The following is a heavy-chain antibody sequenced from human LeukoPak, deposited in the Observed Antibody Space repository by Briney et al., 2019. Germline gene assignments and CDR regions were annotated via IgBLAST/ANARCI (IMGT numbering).Heavy chain of an antibody. Sequence: SVKVSCKASGGTFSSYAISWVRQAPGQGLEWMGGIIPIFGTANYAQKFQGRVTITADESTSTAYMELSSLRSEDTAVYYCARSIPLWKELRRDWFDPWGQGTQVTVSS. V-gene: IGHV1-69*01. CDR3: ARSIPLWKELRRDWFDP. J-gene: IGHJ5*02. CDR1: GGTFSSYA. D-gene: IGHD3-10*01. CDR2: IIPIFGTA.